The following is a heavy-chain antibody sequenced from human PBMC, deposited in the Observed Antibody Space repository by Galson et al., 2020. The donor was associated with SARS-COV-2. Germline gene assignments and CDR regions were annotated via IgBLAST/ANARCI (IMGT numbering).Heavy chain of an antibody. J-gene: IGHJ4*02. D-gene: IGHD2-21*02. CDR2: IWYDGSNK. CDR1: GFTFSSYG. CDR3: AREGLWGDDYRLNDY. Sequence: QLGESLKISCAASGFTFSSYGMHWVRQAPGKGLEWVAVIWYDGSNKYYADSVKGRFTISRDNSKNTLYLQMNSLRAEDTAVYYCAREGLWGDDYRLNDYWGQGTLVTVSS. V-gene: IGHV3-33*01.